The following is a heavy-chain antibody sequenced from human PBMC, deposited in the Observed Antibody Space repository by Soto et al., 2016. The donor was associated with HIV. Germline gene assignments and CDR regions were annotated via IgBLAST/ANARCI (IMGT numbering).Heavy chain of an antibody. CDR3: TKSGYCGGNSCSGVFLSAS. V-gene: IGHV3-23*01. D-gene: IGHD2-15*01. Sequence: EVQLLESGGSLVQPGGSLRLSCAASGFTFKTYAMNWVRQAPGKGLEWVSSIGPGGVTTYYADSVKGRFTISTDTSKNTLFLQMNRLRADDAAVYYCTKSGYCGGNSCSGVFLSASWGQGTLVIVSS. CDR2: IGPGGVTT. CDR1: GFTFKTYA. J-gene: IGHJ5*02.